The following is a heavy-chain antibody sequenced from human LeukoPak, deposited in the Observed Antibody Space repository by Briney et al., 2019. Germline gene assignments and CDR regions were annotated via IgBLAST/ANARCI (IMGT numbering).Heavy chain of an antibody. V-gene: IGHV4-39*07. Sequence: ETLSLTCTVSGGSISSSSYYWGWIRQPPGKGLEWIGSIYYSGSTYYNPSLKSRVTISVDTSKNQFSLKLSSVTAADTAVYHCARVSNWFDPWGQGTLVTVSS. CDR3: ARVSNWFDP. CDR2: IYYSGST. J-gene: IGHJ5*02. CDR1: GGSISSSSYY.